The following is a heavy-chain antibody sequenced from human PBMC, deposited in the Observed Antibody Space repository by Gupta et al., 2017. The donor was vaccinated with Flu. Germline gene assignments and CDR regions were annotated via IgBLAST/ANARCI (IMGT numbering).Heavy chain of an antibody. CDR2: IYPGDSDT. J-gene: IGHJ3*02. D-gene: IGHD1-26*01. V-gene: IGHV5-51*03. CDR1: EYSFANYW. CDR3: VRERGSYWSAFDI. Sequence: EVQLLQSGAEVKKPGESVKISCKGSEYSFANYWVAWVRQMPGSGLEWIGIIYPGDSDTRYNPSFQGQVIISADKSISTAYLQWSRLKASDTAIYYCVRERGSYWSAFDIWGRGTVVTVSS.